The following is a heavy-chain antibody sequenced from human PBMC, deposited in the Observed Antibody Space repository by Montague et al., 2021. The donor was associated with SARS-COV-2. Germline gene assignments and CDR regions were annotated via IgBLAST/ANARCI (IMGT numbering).Heavy chain of an antibody. V-gene: IGHV4-59*01. Sequence: SETLSLTCTVSGGSITGYYWGWLRRSPGKGLEWIAYIYDGWAVNYNPSLGSRVTISTDTSKNQLSLKVNSVTAADTAVYYCVRDHPYGGPRGAYDIWCQG. CDR1: GGSITGYY. CDR2: IYDGWAV. CDR3: VRDHPYGGPRGAYDI. J-gene: IGHJ3*02. D-gene: IGHD4-23*01.